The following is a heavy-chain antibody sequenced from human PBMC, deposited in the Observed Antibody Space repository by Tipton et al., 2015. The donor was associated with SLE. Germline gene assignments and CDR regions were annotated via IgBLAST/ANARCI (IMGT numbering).Heavy chain of an antibody. D-gene: IGHD6-13*01. Sequence: SSYGMHWVRQAPGKGLEWIGSIYYSGSTYYNPSLKSRVTISVDTSKNQFSLKLSSVTAADTAVYYCARGYSSSWYAGDYFYFDYWGQGTLVTVSS. CDR2: IYYSGST. V-gene: IGHV4-39*07. CDR3: ARGYSSSWYAGDYFYFDY. CDR1: SSYG. J-gene: IGHJ4*02.